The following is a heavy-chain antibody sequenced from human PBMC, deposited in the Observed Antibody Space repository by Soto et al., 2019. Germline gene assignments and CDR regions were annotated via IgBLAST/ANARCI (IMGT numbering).Heavy chain of an antibody. J-gene: IGHJ4*02. CDR1: GYTFTSYG. CDR3: AREIAVAGTVFDY. CDR2: INPSSGST. D-gene: IGHD6-19*01. Sequence: ASVKVSCNASGYTFTSYGISWVRQAPGQGLEWMGKINPSSGSTNYAQKLQGRVTMTRDTSTSTVYMEVSSLRSGDTAVYYCAREIAVAGTVFDYWGQGTLVTVSS. V-gene: IGHV1-46*01.